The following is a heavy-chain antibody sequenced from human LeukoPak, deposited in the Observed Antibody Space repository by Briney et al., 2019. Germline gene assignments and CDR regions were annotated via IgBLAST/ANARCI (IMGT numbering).Heavy chain of an antibody. CDR1: GGSISSYY. CDR3: ARVTREGGRIDY. Sequence: SETLSLTCTVSGGSISSYYWSWIRQPPGKGLEWIGYIYYSGSTNYNPSLKSRVTISVDTSKNQFSLKLSSVTAADTAVYYCARVTREGGRIDYWGQGTLVTVSS. J-gene: IGHJ4*02. CDR2: IYYSGST. D-gene: IGHD2-15*01. V-gene: IGHV4-59*01.